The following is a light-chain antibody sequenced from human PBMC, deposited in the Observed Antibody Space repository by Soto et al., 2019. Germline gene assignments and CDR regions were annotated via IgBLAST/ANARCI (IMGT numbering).Light chain of an antibody. V-gene: IGKV1-5*01. CDR1: QSISSW. J-gene: IGKJ2*01. Sequence: DIQMTQSPSTLSASVGDRVTSTCRASQSISSWLAWYQQRPGKAPTLLIYDASSLESGGPSRFSGSGSGTEVTLPIRSRQPDDFATYFCQQYNSYLYTFGQGTKLEIK. CDR3: QQYNSYLYT. CDR2: DAS.